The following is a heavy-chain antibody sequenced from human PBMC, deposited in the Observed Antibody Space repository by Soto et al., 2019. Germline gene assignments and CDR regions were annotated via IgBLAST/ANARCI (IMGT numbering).Heavy chain of an antibody. CDR3: AGHWDIVVVPAFGDPPSHYYYYMDV. V-gene: IGHV3-64*01. Sequence: GGSLRLSCAASGFTFSSYAMHWVRQAPGKGLEYVSAISSNGGSTYYANSVKGRFTISRDNSKNTLYLQMGSLRAKDMAVYYCAGHWDIVVVPAFGDPPSHYYYYMDVWGKGTTVTVSS. CDR2: ISSNGGST. D-gene: IGHD2-2*01. CDR1: GFTFSSYA. J-gene: IGHJ6*03.